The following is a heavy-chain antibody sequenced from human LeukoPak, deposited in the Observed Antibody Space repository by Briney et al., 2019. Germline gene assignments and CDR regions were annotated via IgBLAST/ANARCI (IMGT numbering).Heavy chain of an antibody. J-gene: IGHJ4*02. V-gene: IGHV3-53*01. D-gene: IGHD6-19*01. CDR1: GFIVSTNY. CDR2: IYSGGSSYFADSGGST. CDR3: ARSRSIAVAGTFDY. Sequence: GSLRLSCAASGFIVSTNYMSWVRQAPGKGLEWVSVIYSGGSSYFADSGGSTYYADSVKGRFTISRDNSKNTLYLQMNSLRAEDTAVYYCARSRSIAVAGTFDYWGQGTLVTVSS.